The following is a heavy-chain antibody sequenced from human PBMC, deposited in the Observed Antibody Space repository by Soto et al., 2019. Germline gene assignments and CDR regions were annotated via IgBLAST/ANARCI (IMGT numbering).Heavy chain of an antibody. CDR1: GFTFKDYA. Sequence: LRLSCTASGFTFKDYAVHWVRQAPGKGLEWVSGINWNSASVNYADSVKGRFTISRDNAKNSLYLQMNSLRAEDTAFYYCAKDTSSSSWYYFDSWGQGTLVTVSS. J-gene: IGHJ4*02. CDR3: AKDTSSSSWYYFDS. D-gene: IGHD6-13*01. V-gene: IGHV3-9*01. CDR2: INWNSASV.